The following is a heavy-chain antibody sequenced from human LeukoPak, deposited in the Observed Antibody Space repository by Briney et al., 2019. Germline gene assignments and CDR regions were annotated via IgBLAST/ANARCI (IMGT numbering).Heavy chain of an antibody. J-gene: IGHJ4*02. CDR1: GGSFSGYY. CDR3: ARGRLTVDY. D-gene: IGHD1-14*01. V-gene: IGHV4-34*01. CDR2: INHSGST. Sequence: TSETLSLTCAVYGGSFSGYYWSWIRQPPGKGLEWIGEINHSGSTNYNPSLKSRVTISVDTSKNQFSLKLSSVTAADTAVYYCARGRLTVDYWGQGTLVTVSS.